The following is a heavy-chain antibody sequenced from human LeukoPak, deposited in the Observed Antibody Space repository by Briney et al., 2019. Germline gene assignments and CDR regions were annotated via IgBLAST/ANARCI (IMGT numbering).Heavy chain of an antibody. CDR3: ARDRIQKLSRGACFDP. CDR1: TFSLSSHS. D-gene: IGHD3-16*02. J-gene: IGHJ5*02. V-gene: IGHV3-21*01. Sequence: GGSLRLSCVASTFSLSSHSMNWVRRAPGKGLEWVSSISFGSDHIRYADSVKGRFTISRDNAKNSVYLQMNNVRAEDTAVYFFARDRIQKLSRGACFDPWGQGTRVTVS. CDR2: ISFGSDHI.